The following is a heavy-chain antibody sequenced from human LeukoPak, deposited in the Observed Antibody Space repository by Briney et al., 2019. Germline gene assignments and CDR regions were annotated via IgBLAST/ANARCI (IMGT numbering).Heavy chain of an antibody. CDR2: IYYSGGT. D-gene: IGHD2-15*01. J-gene: IGHJ4*02. V-gene: IGHV4-39*01. Sequence: SETLSLTCAVYGGSFSSYYWGWIRQPPGKGLEWIGNIYYSGGTYYNPTLKSRVTISVDTSKNQVSLKLSSVTAADTAVYYCARHRYCSGGSCYLDYWGQGTLVPVSS. CDR1: GGSFSSYY. CDR3: ARHRYCSGGSCYLDY.